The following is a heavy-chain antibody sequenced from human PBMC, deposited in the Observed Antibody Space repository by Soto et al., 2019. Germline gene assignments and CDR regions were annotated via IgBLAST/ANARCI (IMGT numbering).Heavy chain of an antibody. CDR3: ARGTIVARQHLDY. Sequence: QVQLVESGGGVVQPGKSLRLSCAASGFTFSSYAMHWARQAPGKGLEWVTVISIRGGDEYYAESVRGRFTISRDDSKNTLYMQRDSLRGEDTAVYYCARGTIVARQHLDYGGQGTLVTVSS. D-gene: IGHD6-6*01. CDR1: GFTFSSYA. J-gene: IGHJ4*02. CDR2: ISIRGGDE. V-gene: IGHV3-30*03.